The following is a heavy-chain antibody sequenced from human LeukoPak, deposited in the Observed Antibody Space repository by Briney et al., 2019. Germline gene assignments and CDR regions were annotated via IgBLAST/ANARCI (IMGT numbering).Heavy chain of an antibody. CDR2: ISAGGGST. V-gene: IGHV3-23*01. D-gene: IGHD6-19*01. CDR3: ANGRSSSGALQHDY. CDR1: GFTFSSYA. J-gene: IGHJ4*02. Sequence: GVSLRLSCAASGFTFSSYAMNLVRQAPGKGLEWVSSISAGGGSTYYADSVNGRFTISRDNSKNTLYLQMNSLRAEDTALYFCANGRSSSGALQHDYWGQGTLVTVSS.